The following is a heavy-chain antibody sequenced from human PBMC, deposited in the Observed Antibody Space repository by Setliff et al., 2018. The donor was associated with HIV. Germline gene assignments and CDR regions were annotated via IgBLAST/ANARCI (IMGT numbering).Heavy chain of an antibody. D-gene: IGHD3-16*02. CDR3: ARDPARNYHLDF. CDR1: GFTFSYYS. V-gene: IGHV3-48*04. CDR2: ISGTSSTI. J-gene: IGHJ4*02. Sequence: GGSLRLSCAASGFTFSYYSTKWVRQAPGKGLEWVSYISGTSSTIYYSDSVKGRFTISRDNAENTLYLQMNSLRTEDTAVYYCARDPARNYHLDFWGQGALVTVSS.